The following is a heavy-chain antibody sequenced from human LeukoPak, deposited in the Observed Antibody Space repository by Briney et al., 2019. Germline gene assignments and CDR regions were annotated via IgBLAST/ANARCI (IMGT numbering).Heavy chain of an antibody. Sequence: GGSLRLSCTASGFTVTNKYMTWVRQAPGKGLEWVSVIYSGGTTYYADSVKGRFTISRDNSKNTVYLQMNSLRAEDTAVYYCARDKVDQFGAVVHYFGYWGQGTLVTVSS. CDR3: ARDKVDQFGAVVHYFGY. V-gene: IGHV3-66*01. J-gene: IGHJ4*02. CDR2: IYSGGTT. CDR1: GFTVTNKY. D-gene: IGHD6-19*01.